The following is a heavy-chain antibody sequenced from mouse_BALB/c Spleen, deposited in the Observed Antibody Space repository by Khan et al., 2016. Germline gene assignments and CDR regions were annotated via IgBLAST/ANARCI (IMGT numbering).Heavy chain of an antibody. V-gene: IGHV1-80*01. D-gene: IGHD1-1*01. CDR1: GYAFSSYW. Sequence: QVQLQQPGAELVRPGSSVKISCKASGYAFSSYWMNWVKQRPGQGLEWIGQIYPGDGDTKYNGKFKGKATLTADKSSSTAFMHLSSLTSEDSAVYFCAREPDYYGSSPRYFDVWGAGTTVTVSS. J-gene: IGHJ1*01. CDR2: IYPGDGDT. CDR3: AREPDYYGSSPRYFDV.